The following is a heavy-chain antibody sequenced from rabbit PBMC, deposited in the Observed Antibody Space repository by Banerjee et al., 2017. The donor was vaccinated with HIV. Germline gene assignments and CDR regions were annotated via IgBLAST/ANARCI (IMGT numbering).Heavy chain of an antibody. D-gene: IGHD4-1*01. CDR3: ARDLAGVIGWNFNL. Sequence: QSLEESGGDLVKPGASLTLTCTASGFTLSSYWMCWVRQAPGKGLEWIACINTNSGNTVYATWAKGRFTISKASWTTVTLQMTSLTAADTASYFCARDLAGVIGWNFNLWGQGTLVTVS. CDR1: GFTLSSYW. J-gene: IGHJ4*01. CDR2: INTNSGNT. V-gene: IGHV1S40*01.